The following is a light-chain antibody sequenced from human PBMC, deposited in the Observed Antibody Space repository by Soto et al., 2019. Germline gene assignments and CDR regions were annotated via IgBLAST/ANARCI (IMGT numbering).Light chain of an antibody. CDR3: QQYGSLSWT. CDR1: QSVSSSY. J-gene: IGKJ1*01. Sequence: GLTQSPGTLSLSPGERATLSCRASQSVSSSYLAWYQQKPGQAPRIIIFGASGRATGIPDRFSGSGSGTDFTLTISRLEPEDFAVYYCQQYGSLSWTFGQGTKV. CDR2: GAS. V-gene: IGKV3-20*01.